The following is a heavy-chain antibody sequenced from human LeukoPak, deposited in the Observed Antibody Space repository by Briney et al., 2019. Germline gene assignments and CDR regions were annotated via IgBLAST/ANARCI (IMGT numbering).Heavy chain of an antibody. D-gene: IGHD2-8*01. J-gene: IGHJ4*02. CDR2: INPNNGGT. V-gene: IGHV1-2*02. CDR3: ARGSLLMSLDF. CDR1: GYTFTSYA. Sequence: GASVKVSCKASGYTFTSYAMNWVRQAPGQGLEWMGWINPNNGGTNYAQRFQGRVTTTRDTSISTAYMELSSLRSDDTAVYYCARGSLLMSLDFRGQGTLVTVSS.